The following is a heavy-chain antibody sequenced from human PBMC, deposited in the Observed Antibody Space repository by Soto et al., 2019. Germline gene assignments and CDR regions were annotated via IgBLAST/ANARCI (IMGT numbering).Heavy chain of an antibody. Sequence: VQLLESGGGLVHPGGSLRLSCAASGFSFSNYAMTWVRQAPGKGLEWVSGISESGNSIYYADSVKGRFTTSRDNSKSTLYLQMNSLRAEDTALYYCAKRFSNSWYDWFDPWGQGTLVTVSS. J-gene: IGHJ5*02. CDR2: ISESGNSI. D-gene: IGHD6-13*01. V-gene: IGHV3-23*01. CDR3: AKRFSNSWYDWFDP. CDR1: GFSFSNYA.